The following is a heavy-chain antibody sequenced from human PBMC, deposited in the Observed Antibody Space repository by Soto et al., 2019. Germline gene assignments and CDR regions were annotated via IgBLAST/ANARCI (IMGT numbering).Heavy chain of an antibody. CDR3: ARKVRGVITRGYFDY. D-gene: IGHD3-10*01. V-gene: IGHV3-30-3*01. CDR1: GFTFSSYA. J-gene: IGHJ4*02. CDR2: ISYDGSNK. Sequence: GGSLRLSCAASGFTFSSYAMHWVRQAPGKGLEWVAVISYDGSNKYYADSVKGRFTISRDNSKNTLYLQMNSLRAEDTAVYYCARKVRGVITRGYFDYWGQGTLVTVSS.